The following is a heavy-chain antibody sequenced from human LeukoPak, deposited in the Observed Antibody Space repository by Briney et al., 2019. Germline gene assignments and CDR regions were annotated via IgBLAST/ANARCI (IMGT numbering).Heavy chain of an antibody. Sequence: PSETLSLTCTVSGGSISSSSYYWGWIRQPPGKGLERIGNIYYSGSTYYNPSLKSRVTISVDTSKNQFSLKLSSVTAADTAVYYCARQLGGWYGPNFDYWGQGTLVTVSS. J-gene: IGHJ4*02. V-gene: IGHV4-39*01. CDR2: IYYSGST. CDR1: GGSISSSSYY. CDR3: ARQLGGWYGPNFDY. D-gene: IGHD6-19*01.